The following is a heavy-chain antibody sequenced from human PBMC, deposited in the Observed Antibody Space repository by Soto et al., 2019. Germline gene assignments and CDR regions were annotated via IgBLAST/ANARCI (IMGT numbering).Heavy chain of an antibody. Sequence: EVQLVESGGGLVHPGGSLRLSCAASGLAVSSNFMSWVRQAPGKGLEWVSLLYSRGTTSYADSVKDRFTISRDISKNTVYLQANRLRAEDTAVYYCVGYISGCPYWGQGTLVTVSS. J-gene: IGHJ4*02. CDR2: LYSRGTT. V-gene: IGHV3-66*01. CDR3: VGYISGCPY. CDR1: GLAVSSNF. D-gene: IGHD1-26*01.